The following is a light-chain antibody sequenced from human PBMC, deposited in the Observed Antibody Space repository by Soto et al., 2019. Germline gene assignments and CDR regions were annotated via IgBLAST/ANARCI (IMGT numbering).Light chain of an antibody. CDR1: QGISSA. CDR3: QQFNSYSWT. V-gene: IGKV1-13*02. CDR2: DAS. J-gene: IGKJ1*01. Sequence: AIQLTPSPSFLSASVGDRVTITCRASQGISSALAWNQQKPGKAPKLLIYDASSLESGVPSRFSGSGSGTDFTLTVSSLQPEDFATYYCQQFNSYSWTVGQGTKVEIK.